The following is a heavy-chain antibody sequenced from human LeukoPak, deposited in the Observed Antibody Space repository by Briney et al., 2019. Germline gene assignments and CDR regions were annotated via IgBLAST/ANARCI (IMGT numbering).Heavy chain of an antibody. CDR1: GFTVSSNY. J-gene: IGHJ6*02. CDR2: IYSGGST. V-gene: IGHV3-53*01. CDR3: ASPTPRRDYYDSSGYYYQYCYYGMDV. Sequence: GGSLRLSCAASGFTVSSNYMSWVRQAPGKGLEWVSVIYSGGSTYYANSVKARFTIARDNSKNTLYLQMNSLRAEDTAVYYCASPTPRRDYYDSSGYYYQYCYYGMDVWGQGTTVTVSS. D-gene: IGHD3-22*01.